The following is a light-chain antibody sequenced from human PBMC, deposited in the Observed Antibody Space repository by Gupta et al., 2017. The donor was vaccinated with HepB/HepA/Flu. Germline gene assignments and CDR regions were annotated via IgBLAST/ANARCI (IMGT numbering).Light chain of an antibody. V-gene: IGLV3-1*01. CDR1: KLGDKY. Sequence: SYQLTQPPSVSVSPGQTASITCSGAKLGDKYASWYHQKPGQSPVLVNYQDSKRPSGIPERFYGANSGNKAITEIRGEEAVDDYYDEWQEWDSSHVVFGGGTKVTVL. CDR2: QDS. J-gene: IGLJ2*01. CDR3: QEWDSSHVV.